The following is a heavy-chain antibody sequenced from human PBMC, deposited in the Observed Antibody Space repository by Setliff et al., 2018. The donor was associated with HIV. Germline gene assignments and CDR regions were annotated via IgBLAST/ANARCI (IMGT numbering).Heavy chain of an antibody. Sequence: VKVSCKASGYAFNSHAINWVRQAPGQGLEWMGWISTNTGNPTYAQGFTGRFVFSLDTSVTTAYLQIISLEAEDTAVYYCTRPGGNYDFDYWGQGTLVTVS. J-gene: IGHJ4*02. D-gene: IGHD3-16*01. CDR2: ISTNTGNP. V-gene: IGHV7-4-1*02. CDR1: GYAFNSHA. CDR3: TRPGGNYDFDY.